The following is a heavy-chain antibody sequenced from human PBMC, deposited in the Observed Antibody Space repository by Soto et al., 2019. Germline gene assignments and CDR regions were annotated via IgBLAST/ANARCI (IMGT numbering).Heavy chain of an antibody. CDR1: GFTFSSYA. Sequence: EVQLLESGGGLVQPGGYLRLSCAASGFTFSSYAMSWVRQAPGKGLEWVSAISGSGGSTYYVDSVKGRFTISRDNSKNTLYLQMNSLRAEDTAVYYCAVYYSRAFDIWGQGTMVTVSS. V-gene: IGHV3-23*01. CDR3: AVYYSRAFDI. D-gene: IGHD4-4*01. J-gene: IGHJ3*02. CDR2: ISGSGGST.